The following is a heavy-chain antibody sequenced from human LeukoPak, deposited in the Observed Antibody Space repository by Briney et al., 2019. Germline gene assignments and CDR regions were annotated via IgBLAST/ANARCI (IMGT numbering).Heavy chain of an antibody. V-gene: IGHV4-59*08. J-gene: IGHJ3*02. Sequence: SETLSLTCTVSGGSISSYYWSWIRQPPGKGLEWIGYIYYSGSTNYNPSLKSRVTISVDTSKNQFSLKLSSVTAADTAVYYCARLLAHSDYGDAFDIWGQGTMVTVSS. CDR3: ARLLAHSDYGDAFDI. CDR1: GGSISSYY. D-gene: IGHD4-17*01. CDR2: IYYSGST.